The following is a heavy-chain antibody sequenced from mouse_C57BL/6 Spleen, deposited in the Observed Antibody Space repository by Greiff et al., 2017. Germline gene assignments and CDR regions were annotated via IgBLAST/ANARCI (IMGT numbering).Heavy chain of an antibody. V-gene: IGHV1-80*01. CDR3: ARTVTGAFDY. D-gene: IGHD4-1*01. CDR1: GYAFSSYW. Sequence: QVHVKQSGAELVKPGASVKISCKASGYAFSSYWMNWVKQRPGKGLEWIGQIYPGDGDTNYNGKFKGKATLTADKSSSTAYMQLSSLTSEDSAVYFCARTVTGAFDYWGQGTTLTVSS. CDR2: IYPGDGDT. J-gene: IGHJ2*01.